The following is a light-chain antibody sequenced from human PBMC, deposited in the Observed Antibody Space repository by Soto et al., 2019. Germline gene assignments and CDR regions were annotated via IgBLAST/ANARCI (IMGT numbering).Light chain of an antibody. Sequence: DIQMTQSPSSLSASVGDRVTITCQASQVISNYLNWYQQTAGKAPKLLIYDASNLETGVQSRFSGSGSGTDFTFTISSLQPEDIATYYCQQYDNIPRTFGQGTKVEI. V-gene: IGKV1-33*01. CDR3: QQYDNIPRT. J-gene: IGKJ1*01. CDR2: DAS. CDR1: QVISNY.